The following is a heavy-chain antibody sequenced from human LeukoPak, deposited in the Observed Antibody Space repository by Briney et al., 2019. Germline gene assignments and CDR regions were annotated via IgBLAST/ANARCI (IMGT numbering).Heavy chain of an antibody. CDR2: INSDGSWT. J-gene: IGHJ4*02. D-gene: IGHD2/OR15-2a*01. V-gene: IGHV3-74*01. Sequence: QSGGSLRLSCAASGFTFSNYAMSWVRQAPGKGLVWVSHINSDGSWTSYADSVKGRFTISKDNAKNTVYLQMNNLRAEDTAVYYCVSFYETYWGRGTLVTVSS. CDR1: GFTFSNYA. CDR3: VSFYETY.